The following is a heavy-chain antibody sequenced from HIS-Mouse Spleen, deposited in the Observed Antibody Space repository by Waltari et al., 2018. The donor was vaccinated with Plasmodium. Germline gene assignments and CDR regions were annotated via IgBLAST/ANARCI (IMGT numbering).Heavy chain of an antibody. Sequence: QVQLVQSGTDMKKPGASVKVSCKASGYTFTRYGINWVRQAPGQGLEGMGWISAYKGNTNYAPKLQGRVTMTPDTSTSTAYMQLRSLRSDDTAVYYCARGSAGDAFDIWGQGTMVTVSS. J-gene: IGHJ3*02. CDR2: ISAYKGNT. V-gene: IGHV1-18*01. D-gene: IGHD6-19*01. CDR3: ARGSAGDAFDI. CDR1: GYTFTRYG.